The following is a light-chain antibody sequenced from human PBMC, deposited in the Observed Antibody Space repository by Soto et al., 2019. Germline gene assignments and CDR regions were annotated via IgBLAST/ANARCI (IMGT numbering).Light chain of an antibody. CDR1: QSVSSSH. Sequence: IVLTQSPATLSLSPGERATLSCGASQSVSSSHLAWYQQKPGQAPRLLIYGASSRATGVPDRFSGSGSGTDFGLTISRLEPEDFAVYYCQQYGSSAMYTFGQGTKLEIK. CDR3: QQYGSSAMYT. CDR2: GAS. V-gene: IGKV3-20*01. J-gene: IGKJ2*01.